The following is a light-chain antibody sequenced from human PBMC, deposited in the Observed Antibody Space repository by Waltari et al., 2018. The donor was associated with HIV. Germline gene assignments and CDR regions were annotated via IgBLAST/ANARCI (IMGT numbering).Light chain of an antibody. CDR3: SAWDDGLDGLLV. V-gene: IGLV1-47*01. J-gene: IGLJ3*02. Sequence: HSVLTQPPSASGTPGQWVTISCSGSSSNIGSNDVDWYQIFPGTAPKLLIYRNDQRPSGVPDRFSGTKSGTSASLAISGLRSEDEADYYCSAWDDGLDGLLVFGGGTKLTVL. CDR2: RND. CDR1: SSNIGSND.